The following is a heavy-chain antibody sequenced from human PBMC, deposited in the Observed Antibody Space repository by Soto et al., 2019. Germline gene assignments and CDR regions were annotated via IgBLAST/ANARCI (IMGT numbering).Heavy chain of an antibody. J-gene: IGHJ3*02. Sequence: SETLSLTCAVSGGSISSGGYSWSWIRRPPGKGLEWIGYIYHSGSTYYNPSLKSRVTISVDRSKNQLSLKLSSVTAADTAVYYCARVSGYYDSSGYYPPPDAFDIWGQGTMVTVSS. CDR2: IYHSGST. CDR3: ARVSGYYDSSGYYPPPDAFDI. D-gene: IGHD3-22*01. CDR1: GGSISSGGYS. V-gene: IGHV4-30-2*01.